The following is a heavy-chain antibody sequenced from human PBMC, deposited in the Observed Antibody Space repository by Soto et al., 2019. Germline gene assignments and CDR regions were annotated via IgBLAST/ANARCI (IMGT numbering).Heavy chain of an antibody. D-gene: IGHD6-13*01. Sequence: GGSLRLSCAASGFTFSSYAMNWVRQAPGKGLEWVSALSGSGASTYYADSVKGRFTISRDNSKNTLYLQMNSLRAEDTAVYYCAKGVKAAAGAGSRFDPWGQGTLVTVS. V-gene: IGHV3-23*01. CDR3: AKGVKAAAGAGSRFDP. CDR2: LSGSGAST. CDR1: GFTFSSYA. J-gene: IGHJ5*02.